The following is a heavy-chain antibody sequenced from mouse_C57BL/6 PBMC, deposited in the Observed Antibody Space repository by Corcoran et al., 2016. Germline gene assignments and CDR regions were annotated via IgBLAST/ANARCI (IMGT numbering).Heavy chain of an antibody. CDR3: ARETSFV. J-gene: IGHJ1*03. V-gene: IGHV9-3*01. Sequence: QIQLVQSGSELKKPGETVKISCKASGYTFTTYGMSWVKQAPGKGLKWMGWINTYSGVPTYADDFKGRFAFSLETSASTAYLQINNLKNEDTATYFCARETSFVWGTGTTVTVSS. CDR1: GYTFTTYG. D-gene: IGHD1-2*01. CDR2: INTYSGVP.